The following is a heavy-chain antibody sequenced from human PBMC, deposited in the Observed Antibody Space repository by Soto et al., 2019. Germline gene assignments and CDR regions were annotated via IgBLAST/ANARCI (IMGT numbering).Heavy chain of an antibody. Sequence: PGESLKISCKGSGYSFTSYWIGWVRQMPGKGLEWMGIIYPGDSDTRYSPSFQGQVTISADKSISTAYLQWSSLKASDTAMYYCARLADYGDYEADWFDPWGQGTLVTVSS. CDR3: ARLADYGDYEADWFDP. CDR1: GYSFTSYW. D-gene: IGHD4-17*01. CDR2: IYPGDSDT. V-gene: IGHV5-51*01. J-gene: IGHJ5*02.